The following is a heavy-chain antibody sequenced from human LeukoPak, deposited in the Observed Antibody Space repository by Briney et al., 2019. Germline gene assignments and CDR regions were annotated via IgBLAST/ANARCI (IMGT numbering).Heavy chain of an antibody. D-gene: IGHD2-2*02. CDR1: GFTFDDYG. CDR3: ARGFAVEDQRLYVPYYYMDV. J-gene: IGHJ6*03. V-gene: IGHV3-20*04. CDR2: INWNGGRT. Sequence: GGSLRLSCAASGFTFDDYGMSWVRQVPGKGLEWVSGINWNGGRTGYADSVKGRFTISRDNAKNSLYLQMNSLRAEDTALYYCARGFAVEDQRLYVPYYYMDVWGKGTTVIVSS.